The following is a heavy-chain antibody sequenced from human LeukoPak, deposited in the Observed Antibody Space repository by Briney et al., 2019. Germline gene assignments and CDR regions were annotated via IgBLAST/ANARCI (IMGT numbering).Heavy chain of an antibody. D-gene: IGHD3-3*01. J-gene: IGHJ4*02. CDR3: ASRPPQGVVITSRPFDY. CDR1: GFTFSSYS. V-gene: IGHV3-21*01. Sequence: GGSLRLSCAASGFTFSSYSMNWVRQAPGKGLEWVSSISSSSSYIYYADSVKGRFTISRDNAKNSLYLQMNSLRAEDTAVYYCASRPPQGVVITSRPFDYWGQGTLVTVSS. CDR2: ISSSSSYI.